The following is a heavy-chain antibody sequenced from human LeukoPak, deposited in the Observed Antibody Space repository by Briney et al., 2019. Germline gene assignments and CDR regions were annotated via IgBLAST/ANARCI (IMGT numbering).Heavy chain of an antibody. Sequence: SETLSLTCAVSGYSISSGYYWGWIRQPPGKGLEWTGSIYHSGSTYYNPSLKSRVTISVDTSKNQFSLKLSSVTAADTAVCYCARLGRYSGYGYLDYWGQGTLVTVSS. CDR1: GYSISSGYY. CDR2: IYHSGST. D-gene: IGHD5-12*01. J-gene: IGHJ4*02. CDR3: ARLGRYSGYGYLDY. V-gene: IGHV4-38-2*01.